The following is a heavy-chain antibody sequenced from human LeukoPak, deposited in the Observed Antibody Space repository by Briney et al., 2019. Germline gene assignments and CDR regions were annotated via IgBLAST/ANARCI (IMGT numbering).Heavy chain of an antibody. V-gene: IGHV1-2*02. CDR2: INPNSGGT. CDR3: ARGEAYYDFWSGRNYGMDV. CDR1: GYTFTGYY. J-gene: IGHJ6*02. D-gene: IGHD3-3*01. Sequence: ASVKVSCKASGYTFTGYYMHWVRQALGQGLEWMGWINPNSGGTNYAQKFQGRVTMTRDTSISTAYMELSRLRSDDTAVYYCARGEAYYDFWSGRNYGMDVWGQGTTVTVSS.